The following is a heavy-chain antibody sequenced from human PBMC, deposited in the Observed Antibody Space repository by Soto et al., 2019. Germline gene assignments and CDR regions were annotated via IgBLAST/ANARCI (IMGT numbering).Heavy chain of an antibody. CDR2: IYSDGTM. Sequence: PGGSLRLSCVASGFIVSSHYMSWVRQTPGKGLEWVSVIYSDGTMFYADSVNGRFTISRDNSKNTVDLQMDSLRAEDTAVYYCARRLGRTLGQYYFDFWGQGTLVTSPQ. D-gene: IGHD1-1*01. V-gene: IGHV3-66*04. CDR3: ARRLGRTLGQYYFDF. J-gene: IGHJ4*02. CDR1: GFIVSSHY.